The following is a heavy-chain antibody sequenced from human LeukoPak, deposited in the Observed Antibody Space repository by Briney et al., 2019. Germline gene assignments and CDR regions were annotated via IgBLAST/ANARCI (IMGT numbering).Heavy chain of an antibody. CDR1: GFTFSTYA. CDR3: ARDGEPRYWGSGYYYGMDV. V-gene: IGHV3-23*01. J-gene: IGHJ6*02. CDR2: ISGSAGRT. D-gene: IGHD7-27*01. Sequence: GGSLRLSCAASGFTFSTYAMNWVRQAPGKGLEWVSSISGSAGRTYYADSVKGRFTISRDNSKNTLSLQMNSLRADDTAVYYCARDGEPRYWGSGYYYGMDVWGQGTTVTVSS.